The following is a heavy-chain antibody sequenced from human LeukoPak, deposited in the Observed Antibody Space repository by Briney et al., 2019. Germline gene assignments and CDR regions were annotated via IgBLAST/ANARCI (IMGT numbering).Heavy chain of an antibody. J-gene: IGHJ3*02. CDR2: IYYSGST. CDR1: GGSISSYY. CDR3: ARADIGYCSSTSCQPGAFDI. V-gene: IGHV4-59*12. D-gene: IGHD2-2*01. Sequence: SETLSLTCTVSGGSISSYYWSWIRQPPGKGLEWIGYIYYSGSTNYNPSLKSRVTISVDTSKNQFSLKLSSVTAADTAVYYCARADIGYCSSTSCQPGAFDIWGQGTMVTVSS.